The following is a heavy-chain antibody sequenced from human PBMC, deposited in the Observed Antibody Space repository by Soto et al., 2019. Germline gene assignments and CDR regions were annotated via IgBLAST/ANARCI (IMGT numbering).Heavy chain of an antibody. CDR1: GGSISSYY. D-gene: IGHD3-3*01. CDR3: ARVFTGITIFGVATESLFDP. J-gene: IGHJ5*02. CDR2: IYYSGST. V-gene: IGHV4-59*01. Sequence: SETLSLTCTVSGGSISSYYWSWIRQPPGKGLEWIGYIYYSGSTNYNPSLKSRVTISVDTSKNQFSLKLSSVTAADTAVYYCARVFTGITIFGVATESLFDPWGQGTLVTVSS.